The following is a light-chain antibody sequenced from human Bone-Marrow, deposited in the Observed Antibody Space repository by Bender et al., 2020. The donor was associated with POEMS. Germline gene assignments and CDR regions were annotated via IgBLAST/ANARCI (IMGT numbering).Light chain of an antibody. V-gene: IGLV2-23*01. CDR3: CSYSATSTWV. CDR1: SSDVGSDNL. Sequence: QAALTQPASVSGSPGQSITISCTGTSSDVGSDNLVSWFQQRPGTAPKLILFDGTERPSGIFNRFSGSMSDNTASLTISGLQAEDEADYYCCSYSATSTWVFGGGTKLTVL. CDR2: DGT. J-gene: IGLJ3*02.